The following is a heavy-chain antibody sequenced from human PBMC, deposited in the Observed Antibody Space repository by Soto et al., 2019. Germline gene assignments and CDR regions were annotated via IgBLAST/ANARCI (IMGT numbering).Heavy chain of an antibody. J-gene: IGHJ3*02. CDR3: AKAPHLDRPPRDAFDI. D-gene: IGHD3-3*01. CDR1: GFTFSSYA. V-gene: IGHV3-23*01. CDR2: ISGSGGST. Sequence: GGSLRLSCAASGFTFSSYAMSWVRQAPGKGLEWVSAISGSGGSTYYADSVKGRFTISRDNSKNTLYLQMNSLRADDTAGYYCAKAPHLDRPPRDAFDIWGQGTMVTVSS.